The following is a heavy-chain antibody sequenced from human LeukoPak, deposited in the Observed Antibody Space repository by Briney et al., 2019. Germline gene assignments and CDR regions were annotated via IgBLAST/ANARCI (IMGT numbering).Heavy chain of an antibody. CDR2: ISSSGAST. D-gene: IGHD2-2*01. V-gene: IGHV3-23*01. Sequence: GGSLRLSCAASGFTFSKYSMSWVRQAPGKGLEWVSAISSSGASTYYADSVKGRFTISRDNSKNTLSLQMNGLGAEDTALYYCVKDGRSSSLHWGQGTLVTVSS. J-gene: IGHJ4*02. CDR3: VKDGRSSSLH. CDR1: GFTFSKYS.